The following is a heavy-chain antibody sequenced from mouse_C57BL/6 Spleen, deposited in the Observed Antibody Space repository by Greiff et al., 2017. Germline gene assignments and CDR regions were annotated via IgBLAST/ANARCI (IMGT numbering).Heavy chain of an antibody. CDR3: ARCDSSGVYYYAMDY. D-gene: IGHD3-2*02. J-gene: IGHJ4*01. CDR2: IDPSDSYT. Sequence: QVQLQQPGAELVMPGASVKLSCKASGYTFTSYWMHWVKQRPGQGLEWIGEIDPSDSYTNYNQKFKGKSTLTVDKSSSTAYMQLSSLTSEDSAVYYCARCDSSGVYYYAMDYWGQGTSVTVSS. CDR1: GYTFTSYW. V-gene: IGHV1-69*01.